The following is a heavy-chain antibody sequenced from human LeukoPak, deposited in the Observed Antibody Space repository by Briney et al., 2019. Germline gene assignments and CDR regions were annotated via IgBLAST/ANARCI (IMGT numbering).Heavy chain of an antibody. CDR1: GVSITNSGYH. CDR2: IYTNGDT. Sequence: SQTLSLTCTVSGVSITNSGYHWSWIRQSAGRGLEWIGRIYTNGDTNYNPSLKSRVTISVDTSKNQFSLKLSSVTAADTAVYYCARRRVYYYDSSGYYSYFDYWGQGTLVTASS. D-gene: IGHD3-22*01. CDR3: ARRRVYYYDSSGYYSYFDY. V-gene: IGHV4-61*02. J-gene: IGHJ4*02.